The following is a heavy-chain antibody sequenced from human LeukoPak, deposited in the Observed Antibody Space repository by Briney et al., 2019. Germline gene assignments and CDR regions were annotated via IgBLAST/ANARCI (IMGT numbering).Heavy chain of an antibody. V-gene: IGHV3-74*01. J-gene: IGHJ4*02. CDR2: INTDGTGT. D-gene: IGHD3-3*01. CDR3: ARHSTSIFGVVTEDY. CDR1: GFTFSNYW. Sequence: PGGSLRLSCAASGFTFSNYWMHWVRQAPGKGLVWVSRINTDGTGTSYADSVKGRFPISRDNAKNTLYLQMNSLRVEDTAVYYCARHSTSIFGVVTEDYWGQGTLVTVSS.